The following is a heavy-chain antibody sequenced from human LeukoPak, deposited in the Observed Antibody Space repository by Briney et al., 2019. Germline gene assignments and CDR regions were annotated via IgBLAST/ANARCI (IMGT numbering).Heavy chain of an antibody. V-gene: IGHV3-53*04. CDR1: GFTVSSNY. CDR2: IYTSGST. Sequence: GGSLRLSCAASGFTVSSNYMSWVRQAPGKGLEWVSVIYTSGSTYDTDSVKGRCTTPRHDSKNTLYLHMNCLRAEDAAVYYCARVVGSGSYSSPAHFDYWGQGTLVTVSS. J-gene: IGHJ4*02. CDR3: ARVVGSGSYSSPAHFDY. D-gene: IGHD1-26*01.